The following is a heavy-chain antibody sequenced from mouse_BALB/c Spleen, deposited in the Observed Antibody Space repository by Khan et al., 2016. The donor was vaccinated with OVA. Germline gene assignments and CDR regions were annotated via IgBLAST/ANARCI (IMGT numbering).Heavy chain of an antibody. D-gene: IGHD1-1*01. Sequence: LVESGPELKKPGETVKISCKASGYTFTNYGMNWVKQAPGKGLKWMGWIYTYTGEPTYADDFKGRFAFSLETSASTAYLQINNLKNEDTATXVCARGSSRAMDYWGQGTSVTVAS. V-gene: IGHV9-3-1*01. CDR1: GYTFTNYG. CDR3: ARGSSRAMDY. J-gene: IGHJ4*01. CDR2: IYTYTGEP.